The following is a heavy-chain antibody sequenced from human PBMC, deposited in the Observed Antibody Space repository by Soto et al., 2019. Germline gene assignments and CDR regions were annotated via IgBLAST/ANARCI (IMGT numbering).Heavy chain of an antibody. J-gene: IGHJ5*02. CDR1: GFTFSSYL. Sequence: GGSLRLYCADPGFTFSSYLMSWVRQAPGKGLEWVANIKQDGSERYYVDSVKGRFTISRDNAKNSLYLQMNSLRAEDTAVYYWAIDFLGGSGSHFNWFDPWGQGTLVTV. CDR2: IKQDGSER. CDR3: AIDFLGGSGSHFNWFDP. D-gene: IGHD3-10*01. V-gene: IGHV3-7*01.